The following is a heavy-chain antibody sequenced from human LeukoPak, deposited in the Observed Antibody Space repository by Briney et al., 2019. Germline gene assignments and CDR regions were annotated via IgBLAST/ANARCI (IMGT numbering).Heavy chain of an antibody. V-gene: IGHV3-21*01. CDR3: ARGPSSIDY. CDR2: ISSSSSYI. Sequence: AGSLRLSCAASGFTFISYSMNWVRPAPCKGLEWVSSISSSSSYIYYADSVKGRFTLSRDNPKDSLYLQMNSLRAEDTAVYYCARGPSSIDYWGQGTLVTVSS. CDR1: GFTFISYS. J-gene: IGHJ4*02.